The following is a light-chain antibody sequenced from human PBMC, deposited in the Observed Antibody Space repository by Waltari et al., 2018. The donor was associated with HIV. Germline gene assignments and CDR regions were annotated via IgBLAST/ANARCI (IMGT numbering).Light chain of an antibody. J-gene: IGLJ2*01. Sequence: SYVLTQPPSVSVAPGQTARITCGGDNIGSKGVHWYQKKPSQAPVLVVFDDSDRPSVIPGGFPGSSSWNTATLTISRVEAGDEADFYWQVWDSSTDLRVFGGGTKLTVL. CDR2: DDS. CDR1: NIGSKG. V-gene: IGLV3-21*02. CDR3: QVWDSSTDLRV.